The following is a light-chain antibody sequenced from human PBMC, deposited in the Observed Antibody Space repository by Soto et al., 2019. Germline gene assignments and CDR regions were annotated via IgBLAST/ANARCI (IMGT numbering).Light chain of an antibody. V-gene: IGLV1-40*01. J-gene: IGLJ1*01. CDR3: QSYGDRLSVDCV. CDR2: GNT. Sequence: QSVLTQPPSVSATPGQRVTISCTGSSSNIGSTYDVQWYQQLPGTAPKLLIHGNTNRPSGVPDRFSGSKSGTSASLAITGLLADDEADYYWQSYGDRLSVDCVFGTGT. CDR1: SSNIGSTYD.